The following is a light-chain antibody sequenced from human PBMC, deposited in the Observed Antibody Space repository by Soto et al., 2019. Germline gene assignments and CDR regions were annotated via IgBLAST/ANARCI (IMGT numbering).Light chain of an antibody. CDR2: AAS. J-gene: IGKJ3*01. Sequence: DIQMTQSPSSLSASVGDRVTITCRASQSISSYLNWYQQNPGKAPKLLIHAASSLQSGVPSRFSGSGSGTDFTLTISSLQPEDFPTYYWQQSYSTPLTFGPGTKVDIK. V-gene: IGKV1-39*01. CDR1: QSISSY. CDR3: QQSYSTPLT.